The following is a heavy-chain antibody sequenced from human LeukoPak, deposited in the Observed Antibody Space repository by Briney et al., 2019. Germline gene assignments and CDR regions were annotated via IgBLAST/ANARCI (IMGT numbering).Heavy chain of an antibody. D-gene: IGHD3-9*01. CDR3: ARNGIAIFALDV. Sequence: GGSLRLSCAASGLSVSKNYMTWVRLVPGTGLEWVSALTDDITYYAESVKGRFTISRDISKNTLYLQMNSLRVEDTAVYFCARNGIAIFALDVWGQGTSVTVSS. CDR1: GLSVSKNY. J-gene: IGHJ6*02. CDR2: LTDDIT. V-gene: IGHV3-53*01.